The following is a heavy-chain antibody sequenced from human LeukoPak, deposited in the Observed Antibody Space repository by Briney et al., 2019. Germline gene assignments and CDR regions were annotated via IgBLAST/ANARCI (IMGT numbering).Heavy chain of an antibody. D-gene: IGHD5-18*01. CDR3: AKEGYSYGFFDY. J-gene: IGHJ4*02. Sequence: GGSLRLSCAASGFTFSSYGMSWVRQVPGKGLEWVSAISGSGGSTYYADSVKGRFTISRDNSKNTLYLQMNSLRAEDTAVYYCAKEGYSYGFFDYWGQGTLVTVSS. CDR2: ISGSGGST. CDR1: GFTFSSYG. V-gene: IGHV3-23*01.